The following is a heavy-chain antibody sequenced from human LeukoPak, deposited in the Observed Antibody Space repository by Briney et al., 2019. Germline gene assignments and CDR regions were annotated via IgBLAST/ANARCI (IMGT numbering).Heavy chain of an antibody. CDR1: GFTFSSYA. Sequence: GVLRLSCAASGFTFSSYAMSWVRQAPGKGLEWVSAISGSGGSTYYADSVKGRFTISRDNSKNTLYLQMNSLRAEDTAVYYCARDVLRFLEWFSGFDYWGQGTLVTVSS. CDR3: ARDVLRFLEWFSGFDY. CDR2: ISGSGGST. J-gene: IGHJ4*02. D-gene: IGHD3-3*01. V-gene: IGHV3-23*01.